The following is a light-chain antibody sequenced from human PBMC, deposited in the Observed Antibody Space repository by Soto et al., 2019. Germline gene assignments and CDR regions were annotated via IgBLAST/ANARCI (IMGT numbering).Light chain of an antibody. CDR3: CSHAGSSTFPNYV. J-gene: IGLJ1*01. Sequence: QSVLTQPASVSGSPGQSITISCTGTSSDVGSYNLVSWYQQHPGKAPKLMIYEGSKRPSGVSNRFSGSKSGNTASLTISGLQAEDEADYYCCSHAGSSTFPNYVFGTGTKVTVL. CDR2: EGS. CDR1: SSDVGSYNL. V-gene: IGLV2-23*03.